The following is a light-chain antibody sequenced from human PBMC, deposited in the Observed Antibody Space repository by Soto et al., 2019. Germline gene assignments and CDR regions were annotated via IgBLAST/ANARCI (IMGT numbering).Light chain of an antibody. J-gene: IGKJ1*01. V-gene: IGKV1-5*01. CDR1: QSISSW. Sequence: DIQMTQSPSTLSASVGDRVTITCRASQSISSWLAWYQQKPGKAPKLLIYDASILESGVPSRFSGSGSGTEFTLTISSLQPDDFATYYCQQYNSYTLTFGPGTKVEIK. CDR3: QQYNSYTLT. CDR2: DAS.